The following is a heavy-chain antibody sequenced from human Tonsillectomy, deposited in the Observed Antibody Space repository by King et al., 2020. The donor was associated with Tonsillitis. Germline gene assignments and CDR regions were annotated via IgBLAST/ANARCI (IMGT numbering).Heavy chain of an antibody. V-gene: IGHV3-30*18. CDR2: VSYDGTKT. D-gene: IGHD3-10*01. CDR3: AKDFGAGYGSFDY. CDR1: GFTFSIYG. J-gene: IGHJ4*02. Sequence: VQLVESGGGVVQPGRSLRLSCAASGFTFSIYGMHLVRQAPGKGLEWVALVSYDGTKTYSAESVKGRVTSSRDNSKNTLYLQMNTLRAEDTAVYYCAKDFGAGYGSFDYWGQGTLVTVSS.